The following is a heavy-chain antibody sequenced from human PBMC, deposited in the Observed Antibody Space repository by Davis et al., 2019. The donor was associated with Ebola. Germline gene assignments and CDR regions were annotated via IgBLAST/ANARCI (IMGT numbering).Heavy chain of an antibody. V-gene: IGHV1-2*04. D-gene: IGHD1-14*01. J-gene: IGHJ4*02. CDR3: VREAANHRGIDF. Sequence: ASVKVSCKASGYIFIHYYLHWVRQAPGRGLQWMGRINPNTGGADYAQDFQGWVTMTRDTSTSTAYMQLNRLRSDDSAMYYCVREAANHRGIDFWGQGTMVTVSS. CDR2: INPNTGGA. CDR1: GYIFIHYY.